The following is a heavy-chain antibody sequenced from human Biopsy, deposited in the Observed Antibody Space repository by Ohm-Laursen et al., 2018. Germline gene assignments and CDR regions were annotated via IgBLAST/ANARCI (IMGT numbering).Heavy chain of an antibody. CDR3: AKDRYTGKYYYYYGTDV. CDR1: GFTFDDYA. CDR2: ISWNSDSI. J-gene: IGHJ6*02. D-gene: IGHD1-14*01. V-gene: IGHV3-9*01. Sequence: SLRLSCSASGFTFDDYAMHWVRQAPGKGLEWVSGISWNSDSIGYADSVKGRFTISRDNAKKSLYLQMNSLRAEDTALYYCAKDRYTGKYYYYYGTDVWGQGTTASFSS.